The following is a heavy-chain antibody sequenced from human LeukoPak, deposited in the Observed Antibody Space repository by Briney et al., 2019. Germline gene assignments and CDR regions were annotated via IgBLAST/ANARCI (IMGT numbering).Heavy chain of an antibody. V-gene: IGHV3-30*02. CDR3: ARSLGYQLLLGFDP. CDR2: IRYDGSNK. Sequence: GGSLRLSCAASGFTFSSYGMHWVRQAPGKGLEWVAFIRYDGSNKYDADSVKGRFTISRDNSKNTLYLQMNSLRAEDTAVYYCARSLGYQLLLGFDPWGQGTLVTVSS. J-gene: IGHJ5*02. CDR1: GFTFSSYG. D-gene: IGHD2-2*01.